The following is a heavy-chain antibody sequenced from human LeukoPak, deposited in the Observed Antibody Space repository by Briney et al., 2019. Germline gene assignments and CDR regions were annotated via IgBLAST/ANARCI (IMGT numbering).Heavy chain of an antibody. CDR1: GYTFTSYD. CDR2: MNPNSGNT. Sequence: ASVKVSCKASGYTFTSYDINWVRQATGQGLEWMGWMNPNSGNTGYAQKFQGRVTMTRDTSISTAYMELSRLRSDDTAVYYCARDHSRDGYFDYWGQGTLVTVSS. D-gene: IGHD1-14*01. J-gene: IGHJ4*02. V-gene: IGHV1-8*01. CDR3: ARDHSRDGYFDY.